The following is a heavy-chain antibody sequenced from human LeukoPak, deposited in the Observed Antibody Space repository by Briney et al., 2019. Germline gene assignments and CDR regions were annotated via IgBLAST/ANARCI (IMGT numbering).Heavy chain of an antibody. CDR1: GFTFSSYA. CDR3: ARDGAYCSGGSCYSGFDY. D-gene: IGHD2-15*01. Sequence: GGSLRLSCAASGFTFSSYAMHWVRQAPGKGLEWVAVISYDGSNKYYADSVKGRFTISRDNSKNTLYLQMNSLRAEDTAVYYCARDGAYCSGGSCYSGFDYWGQGTLVTVSS. CDR2: ISYDGSNK. J-gene: IGHJ4*02. V-gene: IGHV3-30-3*01.